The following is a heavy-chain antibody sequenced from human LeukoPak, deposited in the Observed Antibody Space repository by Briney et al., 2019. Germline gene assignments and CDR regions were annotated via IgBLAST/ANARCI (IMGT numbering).Heavy chain of an antibody. CDR3: ARDHIVVVPAAIRFDA. V-gene: IGHV4-30-4*08. J-gene: IGHJ6*02. Sequence: PSETLSLTCTVSGGSISSGDYYWSWIRQPPGKGLEWIGYMYYSGSTYYNPSLKSRVTISVDMSKNQFSLKLSSVTAADTAVYYCARDHIVVVPAAIRFDAWGQGTTVTVSS. D-gene: IGHD2-2*01. CDR2: MYYSGST. CDR1: GGSISSGDYY.